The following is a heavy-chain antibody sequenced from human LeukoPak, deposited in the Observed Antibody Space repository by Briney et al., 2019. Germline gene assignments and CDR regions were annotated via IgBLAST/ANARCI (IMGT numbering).Heavy chain of an antibody. D-gene: IGHD5-18*01. J-gene: IGHJ5*02. V-gene: IGHV4-59*01. CDR2: IYYSGST. CDR3: ARGGIQLWRSWFDP. Sequence: SETLSLTCAVYGGSFSGYYWSWIRQPPGKGLEWIGYIYYSGSTNYNPSLKSRVTISVDTSKNQFSLKLSSVTAADTAVYYCARGGIQLWRSWFDPWGQGTLVTVSS. CDR1: GGSFSGYY.